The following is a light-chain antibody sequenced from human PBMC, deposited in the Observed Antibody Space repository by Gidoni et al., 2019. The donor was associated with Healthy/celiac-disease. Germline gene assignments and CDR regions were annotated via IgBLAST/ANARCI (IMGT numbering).Light chain of an antibody. CDR1: ALPKQH. CDR3: QSADSSGTYVV. Sequence: SYELTQPPPVSVSPGQTARITCSGDALPKQHAYWYQQKPGQAPVLVIYKDSERPSGIPERFSGSSSGTTVTLTISGVQAEDEADYYCQSADSSGTYVVVGGGTKLTVL. V-gene: IGLV3-25*03. J-gene: IGLJ2*01. CDR2: KDS.